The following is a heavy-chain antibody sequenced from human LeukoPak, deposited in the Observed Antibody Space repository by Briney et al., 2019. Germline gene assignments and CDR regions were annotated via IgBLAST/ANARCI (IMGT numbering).Heavy chain of an antibody. CDR2: ISYDGSNK. J-gene: IGHJ6*02. Sequence: HPGGSLRLSCVASGFTFSSYAMHWVRQAPGKGLEWVAVISYDGSNKYYADSVKGRFTISRDNSKNTLYLQMNSLRAEDTAVYYCARGTPSSSGWLYYGMDVWGQGTTVTVSS. CDR3: ARGTPSSSGWLYYGMDV. CDR1: GFTFSSYA. V-gene: IGHV3-30-3*01. D-gene: IGHD6-19*01.